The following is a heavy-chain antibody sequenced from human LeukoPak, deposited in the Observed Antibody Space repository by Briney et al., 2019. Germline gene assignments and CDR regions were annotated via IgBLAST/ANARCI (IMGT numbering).Heavy chain of an antibody. Sequence: GGSLRLSCAASGFTFSNAWMSWVRQAPGKGLEWVANIHQDGNEKYYVDSVKGRFTISRDNAKNSLYLQMNSLRAEDTAVYYCARGDKFSGDYWGQGTLVTVSS. D-gene: IGHD2-15*01. V-gene: IGHV3-7*04. CDR3: ARGDKFSGDY. CDR2: IHQDGNEK. J-gene: IGHJ4*02. CDR1: GFTFSNAW.